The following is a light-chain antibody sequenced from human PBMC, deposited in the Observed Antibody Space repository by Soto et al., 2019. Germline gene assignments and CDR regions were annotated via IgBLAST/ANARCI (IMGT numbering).Light chain of an antibody. CDR1: RYDIGDFDY. Sequence: QSALTQPASLSGSPGQSITISCTGTRYDIGDFDYVSWYQQHPGRAPKLLIYEVNHRPSGISDRFSGSKSGITASLTISALRAEDEADYFCCSYTVANPLQRVFGGGTQLTVL. CDR3: CSYTVANPLQRV. V-gene: IGLV2-14*01. J-gene: IGLJ3*02. CDR2: EVN.